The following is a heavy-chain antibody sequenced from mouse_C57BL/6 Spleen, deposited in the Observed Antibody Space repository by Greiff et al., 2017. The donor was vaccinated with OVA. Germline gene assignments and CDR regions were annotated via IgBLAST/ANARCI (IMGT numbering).Heavy chain of an antibody. CDR3: VGGPYYGSSYGYFDV. Sequence: EVHLVESGGGLVQPKGSLKLSCAASGFSFNTYAMNWVRQAPGKGLEWVARIRSKSNNYATYYADSVKDRFTISRDDSESMLYLQMNNLKTEDTAMYYCVGGPYYGSSYGYFDVWGTGTTVTVSS. CDR1: GFSFNTYA. CDR2: IRSKSNNYAT. D-gene: IGHD1-1*01. J-gene: IGHJ1*03. V-gene: IGHV10-1*01.